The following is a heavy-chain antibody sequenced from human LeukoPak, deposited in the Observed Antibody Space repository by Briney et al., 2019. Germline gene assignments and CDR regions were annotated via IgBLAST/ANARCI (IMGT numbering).Heavy chain of an antibody. CDR3: AKGGLGESSLNNFDY. J-gene: IGHJ4*02. V-gene: IGHV3-23*01. Sequence: GGSLRLSCAASGFTFSSYAMNWVGKAPGKGLKGASIITGSGGSTYYTDSVKGRFTISRDNSKNTLYLQMNSLRPEDTAVYYCAKGGLGESSLNNFDYWGQGTLVTVSS. D-gene: IGHD3-16*02. CDR1: GFTFSSYA. CDR2: ITGSGGST.